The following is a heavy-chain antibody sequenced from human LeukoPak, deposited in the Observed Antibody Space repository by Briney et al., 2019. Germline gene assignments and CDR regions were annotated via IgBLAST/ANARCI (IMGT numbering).Heavy chain of an antibody. Sequence: GRSLRLSCAASGFTFSSSDMHCVRQHARHCLEWDSTIGPASDTYYPGSVEGRFTLSRDNAKNSLYLQMNSLTAGDTAVYYCARGPPRGKYYYMDVWGKGTTVTVSS. CDR2: IGPASDT. J-gene: IGHJ6*03. V-gene: IGHV3-13*01. CDR3: ARGPPRGKYYYMDV. CDR1: GFTFSSSD. D-gene: IGHD1-1*01.